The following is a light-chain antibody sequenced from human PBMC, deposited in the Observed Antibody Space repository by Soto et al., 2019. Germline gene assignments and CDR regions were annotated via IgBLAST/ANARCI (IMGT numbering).Light chain of an antibody. CDR1: QSLLHSNGYNY. Sequence: DIVMTQSPLSLPVTPGEPASISCRSSQSLLHSNGYNYLDWYLQKPGQSPQLLIYLGSNRASGVPDRFSGSGSGTDFTLKISRVEAEDVGVYYCMPALQTPPTFGQGTKVEIK. J-gene: IGKJ1*01. CDR2: LGS. V-gene: IGKV2-28*01. CDR3: MPALQTPPT.